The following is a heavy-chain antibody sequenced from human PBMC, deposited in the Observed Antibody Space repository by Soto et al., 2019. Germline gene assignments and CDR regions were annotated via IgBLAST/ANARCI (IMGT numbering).Heavy chain of an antibody. CDR3: ARDTTEMATIT. Sequence: ASVKVSCTASGGTFSSYAISWVRQAPGQGLEWMGGIIPIFGTANYAQKFQGRVTITADESTSTAYMELSSLRSEDTAVYYCARDTTEMATITWGQGTLVTVSS. J-gene: IGHJ4*02. CDR2: IIPIFGTA. D-gene: IGHD5-12*01. V-gene: IGHV1-69*13. CDR1: GGTFSSYA.